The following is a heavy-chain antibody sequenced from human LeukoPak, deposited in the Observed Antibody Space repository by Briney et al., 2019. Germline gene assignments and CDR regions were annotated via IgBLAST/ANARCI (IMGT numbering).Heavy chain of an antibody. V-gene: IGHV1-18*01. CDR3: ARVSTVAGTLTTGMDV. Sequence: ASVKVSCKASGYTFTSYGISWVRQAPGQGLEWMGWISAYNGNTNYAQKLQGRVTMTTDTSTSTAYMELRSLRSDDTAVYYCARVSTVAGTLTTGMDVWGQGTTVTVSS. D-gene: IGHD6-19*01. CDR1: GYTFTSYG. CDR2: ISAYNGNT. J-gene: IGHJ6*02.